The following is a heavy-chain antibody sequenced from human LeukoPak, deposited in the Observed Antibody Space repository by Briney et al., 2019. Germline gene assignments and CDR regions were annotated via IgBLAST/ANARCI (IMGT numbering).Heavy chain of an antibody. CDR2: MNTDGSST. J-gene: IGHJ5*02. CDR1: GFNFSSYW. D-gene: IGHD4-11*01. CDR3: ARDRYSNFYNWFDP. V-gene: IGHV3-74*01. Sequence: PGGSLTLSCAASGFNFSSYWMHWLRQAPGKGLVWVSRMNTDGSSTSYADSVKGRFTISRDNAKNTLYLQMNSLRAEDTAVYYCARDRYSNFYNWFDPWGQGTLVTVSS.